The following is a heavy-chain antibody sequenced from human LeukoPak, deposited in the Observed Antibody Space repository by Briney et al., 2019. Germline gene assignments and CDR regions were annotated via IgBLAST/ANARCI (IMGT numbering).Heavy chain of an antibody. CDR3: ARDRELGY. CDR1: GGSISIYY. J-gene: IGHJ4*02. D-gene: IGHD1-26*01. Sequence: SETLSLTCTVSGGSISIYYWSWIRQSPGKGLEWSGYIYNSGSTNYNPSLKSRVTISVDTSKNQFSLKLTSVTAADTAVYYCARDRELGYWGQGALVTVSS. CDR2: IYNSGST. V-gene: IGHV4-59*01.